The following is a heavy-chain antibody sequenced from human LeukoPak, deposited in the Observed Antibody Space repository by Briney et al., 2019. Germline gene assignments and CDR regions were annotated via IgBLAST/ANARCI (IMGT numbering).Heavy chain of an antibody. CDR2: ISGSGGST. CDR1: GLTFSSYA. V-gene: IGHV3-23*01. Sequence: GGSLRLSCAASGLTFSSYAMSWFRQAPGKGLEWVSAISGSGGSTYYADSVKGRFTISRDNSKNTLYLQMNSLRAEDTAVYYCAKCPYYDSSGNDYWGQGTLVTVSS. J-gene: IGHJ4*02. CDR3: AKCPYYDSSGNDY. D-gene: IGHD3-22*01.